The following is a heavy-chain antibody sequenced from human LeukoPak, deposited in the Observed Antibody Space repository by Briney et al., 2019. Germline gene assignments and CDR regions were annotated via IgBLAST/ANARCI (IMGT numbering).Heavy chain of an antibody. V-gene: IGHV4-59*08. CDR1: GGSISSYY. CDR3: ARQGYWSGYFVFDH. D-gene: IGHD3-3*01. CDR2: IYYSGST. J-gene: IGHJ4*02. Sequence: SETLSLTCTVSGGSISSYYWSWIRQPPGKGLEYIGYIYYSGSTDYNPSLKSRVTMSVDTSKNQLSLKLSSVTAADTAVYYCARQGYWSGYFVFDHWGQGTLVTVSS.